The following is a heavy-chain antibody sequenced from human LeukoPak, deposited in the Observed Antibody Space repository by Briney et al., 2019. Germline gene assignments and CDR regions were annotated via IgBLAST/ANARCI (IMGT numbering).Heavy chain of an antibody. CDR1: GFTFTTYA. V-gene: IGHV3-23*01. D-gene: IGHD5-12*01. J-gene: IGHJ4*02. Sequence: GGSLRLSCAASGFTFTTYAMTWVRQAPGEGPEGVSSISGSGGRTYYADSLKGRFTISRDNSKNTLYLQMNSLRPEDTAVYSCAIGPPYGGYSDWGQGTLVTVSS. CDR2: ISGSGGRT. CDR3: AIGPPYGGYSD.